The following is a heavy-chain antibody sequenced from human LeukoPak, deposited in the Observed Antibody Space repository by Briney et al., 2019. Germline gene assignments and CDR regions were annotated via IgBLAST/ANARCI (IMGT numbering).Heavy chain of an antibody. D-gene: IGHD6-13*01. V-gene: IGHV3-30*18. CDR2: ISYDGSNK. Sequence: GGSLRLSCAASGFTFSSYGMHWVRQAPGKGLEWVAVISYDGSNKYYADSVKGRFTISRDNSKNTLYLQMNSLRAEDTAVYYCAKGWYSSSWSLPYGMDVWGQGTTVTVSS. CDR1: GFTFSSYG. CDR3: AKGWYSSSWSLPYGMDV. J-gene: IGHJ6*02.